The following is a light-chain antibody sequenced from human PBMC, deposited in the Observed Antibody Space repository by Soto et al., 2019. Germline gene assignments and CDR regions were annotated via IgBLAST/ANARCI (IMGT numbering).Light chain of an antibody. V-gene: IGKV1D-16*01. J-gene: IGKJ1*01. CDR3: QQYNNFPPT. CDR2: AAS. CDR1: QTISSW. Sequence: DIQLTQPPSFLSASVGDRVTITCRASQTISSWLAWYQQKPGKAPKSLIYAASTLQTGVPSRFSGSGSGTDFTLTISSLQPEDFATYYCQQYNNFPPTFGQGTKVDIK.